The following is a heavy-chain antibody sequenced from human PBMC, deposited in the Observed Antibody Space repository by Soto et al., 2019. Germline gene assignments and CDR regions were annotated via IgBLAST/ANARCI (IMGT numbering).Heavy chain of an antibody. D-gene: IGHD4-17*01. CDR1: GGSISSGGYY. J-gene: IGHJ4*02. CDR2: IYYSGST. V-gene: IGHV4-31*03. CDR3: ATWHTVTTNVSDY. Sequence: QVQLQESGPGLVKPSQTLSLTCTVSGGSISSGGYYWSWIRQHPGKGLEWIGYIYYSGSTYYNPSLKRRVTLSVDTSKNQFSLKLSSVTAADTAVYYCATWHTVTTNVSDYWGQGTLVTVSS.